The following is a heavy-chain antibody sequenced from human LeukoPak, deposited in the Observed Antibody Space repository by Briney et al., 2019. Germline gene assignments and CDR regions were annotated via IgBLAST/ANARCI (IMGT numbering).Heavy chain of an antibody. CDR1: GYTFTGYY. Sequence: ASVKVSYKASGYTFTGYYMHWVRQAPGQGLEWMGWINPNSGGTNYAQKFQGRVTMTRDTSISTAYMELSRLRSDDTAVYYCARSYGDYGLGWFDPWGQGTLVTVSS. CDR2: INPNSGGT. CDR3: ARSYGDYGLGWFDP. J-gene: IGHJ5*02. V-gene: IGHV1-2*02. D-gene: IGHD4-17*01.